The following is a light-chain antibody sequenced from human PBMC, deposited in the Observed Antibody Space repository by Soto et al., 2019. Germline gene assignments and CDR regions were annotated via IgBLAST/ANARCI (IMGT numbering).Light chain of an antibody. V-gene: IGKV3-15*01. CDR3: QQYNNWPPLT. CDR2: GAS. J-gene: IGKJ4*01. Sequence: EIVMTQSLATLSVSPGERATLSCRASQSVSSNLAWYQQKPGQAPRLLIYGASTRATGIPARFSGSGSGTAFTLTISSLQSEDFAVYYCQQYNNWPPLTFGGGTKVEIK. CDR1: QSVSSN.